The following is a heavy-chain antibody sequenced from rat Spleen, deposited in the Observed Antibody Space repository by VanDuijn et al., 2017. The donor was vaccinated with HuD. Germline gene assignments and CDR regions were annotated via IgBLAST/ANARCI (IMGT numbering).Heavy chain of an antibody. CDR1: GFTFNFHW. D-gene: IGHD1-11*01. V-gene: IGHV4-2*01. CDR3: TSRGLNYGGYTDNWFAY. Sequence: EVHLVESGGGLVQPGRSMKLSCVASGFTFNFHWMTWIRQAPGKGLEWIGEINKDSSTIKFIPSLKDKFTISRDNAQNTLYLQMNSLRSEDTATYYCTSRGLNYGGYTDNWFAYWGQGTLVTVSS. CDR2: INKDSSTI. J-gene: IGHJ3*01.